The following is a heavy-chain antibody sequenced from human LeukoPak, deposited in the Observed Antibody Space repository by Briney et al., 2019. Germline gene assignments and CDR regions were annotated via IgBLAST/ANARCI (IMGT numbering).Heavy chain of an antibody. CDR3: ARGKWPGVYFAY. Sequence: GGSLRLSCAASGFTFSRYWMSWVRQAPGKGLEWVANIKQDGSEKYYVDSVKGRFTISRDNAKNSLYLQMSSLRAEDTAVFYCARGKWPGVYFAYWGQGTLVTVSS. V-gene: IGHV3-7*01. CDR2: IKQDGSEK. CDR1: GFTFSRYW. J-gene: IGHJ4*02. D-gene: IGHD2-8*01.